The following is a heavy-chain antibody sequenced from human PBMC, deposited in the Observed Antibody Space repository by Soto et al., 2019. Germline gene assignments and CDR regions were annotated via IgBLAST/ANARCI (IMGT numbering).Heavy chain of an antibody. CDR3: ARFEYYYDSSGYRRYYGMDV. J-gene: IGHJ6*02. CDR2: IIPIFGTA. V-gene: IGHV1-69*13. Sequence: AVKVSCKASGGTFSSYAISWVRQAPGQGXEWMGGIIPIFGTANYAQKFQGRVTITADESTSTAYMELSSLRSEDTAVYYCARFEYYYDSSGYRRYYGMDVWGQGTTVTVSS. D-gene: IGHD3-22*01. CDR1: GGTFSSYA.